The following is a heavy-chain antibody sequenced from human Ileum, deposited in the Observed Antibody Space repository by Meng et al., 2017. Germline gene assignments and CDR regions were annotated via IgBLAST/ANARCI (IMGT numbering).Heavy chain of an antibody. J-gene: IGHJ4*02. CDR3: ARGVDAGTDC. V-gene: IGHV1-8*01. D-gene: IGHD6-13*01. Sequence: ASVKVTCKASGYTFTSLHINWMRQATGQGREWMGWMNPNTGDTDYAQKFQGRVSMTRDTSINTAYMELSSLTSEDTAVYYCARGVDAGTDCWGQGTLVTVSS. CDR1: GYTFTSLH. CDR2: MNPNTGDT.